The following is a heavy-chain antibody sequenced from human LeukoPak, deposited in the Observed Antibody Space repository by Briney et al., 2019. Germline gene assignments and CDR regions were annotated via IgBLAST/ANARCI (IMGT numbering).Heavy chain of an antibody. CDR1: GFTFSHYS. Sequence: GGSLRLSCAASGFTFSHYSMNWVRQAPGKGLEWVSYISSISTTIYYADSVKGRFTISRDNAKNSLYLQMNSLRAEDTAVYYCAKDLSSAITSALVLDVWGQGTTV. CDR2: ISSISTTI. CDR3: AKDLSSAITSALVLDV. V-gene: IGHV3-48*04. J-gene: IGHJ6*02. D-gene: IGHD3-22*01.